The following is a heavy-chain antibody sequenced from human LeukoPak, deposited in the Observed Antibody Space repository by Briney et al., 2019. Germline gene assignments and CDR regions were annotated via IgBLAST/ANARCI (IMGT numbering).Heavy chain of an antibody. CDR2: IKQDGSEK. CDR3: ARGDRVGVTTGHFDY. D-gene: IGHD1-26*01. CDR1: GFTFSNYW. J-gene: IGHJ4*02. Sequence: GGSLRLSCAASGFTFSNYWITWARQAPGKGPEWMANIKQDGSEKYYMDSVKGRLTISRDNAKNSLFLQMNSLRAKDTAVYYCARGDRVGVTTGHFDYWGQGTLVTVSS. V-gene: IGHV3-7*03.